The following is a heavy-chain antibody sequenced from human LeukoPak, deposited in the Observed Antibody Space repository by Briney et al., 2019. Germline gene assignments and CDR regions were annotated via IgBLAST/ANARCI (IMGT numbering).Heavy chain of an antibody. CDR3: TRIRAVGGTLVGDFDY. Sequence: ASVKVSCKASGYTCTSYYMHWVRQAPGQGLEWMGIINPSGGSTSYAQKFQGRVTMTRDTSTSTVYMELSSLRSEDTAVYYCTRIRAVGGTLVGDFDYWGQGTLVTVSS. CDR1: GYTCTSYY. V-gene: IGHV1-46*01. J-gene: IGHJ4*02. D-gene: IGHD6-19*01. CDR2: INPSGGST.